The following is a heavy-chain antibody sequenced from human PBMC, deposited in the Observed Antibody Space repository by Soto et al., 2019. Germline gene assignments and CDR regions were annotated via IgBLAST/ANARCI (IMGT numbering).Heavy chain of an antibody. CDR3: ASVDPYSSSWYGGGLDY. J-gene: IGHJ4*02. V-gene: IGHV1-3*01. CDR1: GYTFTSYA. Sequence: QVQLVQSGAEVKKPGASVKVSCKASGYTFTSYAMHWVRQAPGQRLEWMGWINAGNGNTKYSQKFQGRVTITRDTSACTAYMELSSLRSEDTAMYYCASVDPYSSSWYGGGLDYWGQGTLVTVSS. D-gene: IGHD6-13*01. CDR2: INAGNGNT.